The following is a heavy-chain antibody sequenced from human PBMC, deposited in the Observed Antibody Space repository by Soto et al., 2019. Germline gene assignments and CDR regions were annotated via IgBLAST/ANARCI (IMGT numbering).Heavy chain of an antibody. D-gene: IGHD3-3*01. CDR1: GGSISSYY. V-gene: IGHV4-59*01. CDR3: ARGITIFGVVIIGFGP. J-gene: IGHJ5*02. Sequence: KPSETLSLTCTVSGGSISSYYWSWIRQPPGKGLEWIGYIYYSGSTNYNPSLKSRVTISVDTSKNQFSLKLSSVTAADTAVYYCARGITIFGVVIIGFGPWGQGTLVTVSS. CDR2: IYYSGST.